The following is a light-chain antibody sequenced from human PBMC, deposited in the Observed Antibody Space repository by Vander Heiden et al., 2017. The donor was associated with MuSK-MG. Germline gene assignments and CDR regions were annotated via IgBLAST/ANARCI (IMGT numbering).Light chain of an antibody. CDR3: QQRSSWPTLT. CDR2: DAS. J-gene: IGKJ4*01. V-gene: IGKV3-11*01. Sequence: EIVLTQSTATLSLSTGERATLSCRPSQSFSSYLAWYQQKPGQAPRLLIYDASNRATGIPDRFSGSGSGTDFTLTISRLEPEDFAVYYCQQRSSWPTLTFGEGTKVEIK. CDR1: QSFSSY.